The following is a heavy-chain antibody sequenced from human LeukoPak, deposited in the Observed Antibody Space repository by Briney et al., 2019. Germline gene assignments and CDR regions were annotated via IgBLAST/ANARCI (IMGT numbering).Heavy chain of an antibody. CDR3: ARVRPRDYYDSSGYLDY. D-gene: IGHD3-22*01. V-gene: IGHV4-34*01. CDR2: INHSGST. Sequence: SETLSLTCAVYGGPFSGYYWSWIRQPPGKGLEWIGEINHSGSTNYNPSLKSRVTISVDTSKNQFSLKLSSVTAADTAVYYCARVRPRDYYDSSGYLDYWGQGTLVTVSS. CDR1: GGPFSGYY. J-gene: IGHJ4*02.